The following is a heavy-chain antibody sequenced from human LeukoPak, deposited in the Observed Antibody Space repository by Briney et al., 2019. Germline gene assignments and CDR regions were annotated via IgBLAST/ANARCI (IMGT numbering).Heavy chain of an antibody. Sequence: GGSLRLSCAASGFTFSSYWMSWVRQAPGKGLEWVANIQGDGSNKNYVDSVKGRFTISRDNATSTLYLQMNSLRAEDPAVYYCVRHIAATVPWGQGTLVTVSS. V-gene: IGHV3-7*05. CDR3: VRHIAATVP. D-gene: IGHD6-13*01. CDR2: IQGDGSNK. CDR1: GFTFSSYW. J-gene: IGHJ5*02.